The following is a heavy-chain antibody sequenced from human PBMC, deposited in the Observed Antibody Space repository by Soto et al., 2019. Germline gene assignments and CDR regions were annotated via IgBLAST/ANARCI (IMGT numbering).Heavy chain of an antibody. D-gene: IGHD3-10*01. CDR3: AKDRTMRVDYYYGMDV. CDR2: ISYDGSNK. V-gene: IGHV3-30*18. J-gene: IGHJ6*02. CDR1: GFTFSSYG. Sequence: QVQLVESGGGVVQPGRSLRLSCAASGFTFSSYGMHWVRQAPGKGLEWVAVISYDGSNKYYADSVKGRFTISRDNSKNXLYLQMNSLRAEDTAVYYCAKDRTMRVDYYYGMDVWGQGTTVTVSS.